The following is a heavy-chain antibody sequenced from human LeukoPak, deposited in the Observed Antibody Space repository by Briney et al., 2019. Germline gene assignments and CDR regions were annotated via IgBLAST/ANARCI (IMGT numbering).Heavy chain of an antibody. CDR2: IYYSGST. Sequence: ETLSLTCTVSGGSISSSSYYWGWIRQPPGKGLEWIGSIYYSGSTYYNPSLKSRVTISVDTSKNQFSLKLSSVTAADTAVYYCARVDGPTYYYYYMDVWGKGTTVTVSS. J-gene: IGHJ6*03. V-gene: IGHV4-39*07. CDR3: ARVDGPTYYYYYMDV. D-gene: IGHD2-2*03. CDR1: GGSISSSSYY.